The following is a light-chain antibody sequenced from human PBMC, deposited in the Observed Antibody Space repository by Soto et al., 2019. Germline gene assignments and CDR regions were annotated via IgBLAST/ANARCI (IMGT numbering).Light chain of an antibody. CDR2: NNT. CDR1: NSNIGADSE. Sequence: QAVVTQPLSVSGAPGQRVTISCTGSNSNIGADSEVHWYQQFPGTAPKLLISNNTSRPSGVPGRFSGSRSATSASLAITGLQSEDEADYYCQSFDSSLTAPILGVGTKLTVL. V-gene: IGLV1-40*01. J-gene: IGLJ2*01. CDR3: QSFDSSLTAPI.